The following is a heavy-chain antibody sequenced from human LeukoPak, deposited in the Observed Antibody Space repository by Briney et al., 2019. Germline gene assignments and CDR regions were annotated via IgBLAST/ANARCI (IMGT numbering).Heavy chain of an antibody. CDR1: GFTFDDYT. CDR3: ARLGTGYCSSTSCEETY. V-gene: IGHV3-43*01. J-gene: IGHJ4*02. D-gene: IGHD2-2*03. Sequence: GGSLRLSCGASGFTFDDYTVHWVRQRPGKSLEWVSLITWNGGTTYYSDSVKGRFIISRDNTKNSLFLQMNSLRTEDTALYFCARLGTGYCSSTSCEETYWGRGTRVTVSS. CDR2: ITWNGGTT.